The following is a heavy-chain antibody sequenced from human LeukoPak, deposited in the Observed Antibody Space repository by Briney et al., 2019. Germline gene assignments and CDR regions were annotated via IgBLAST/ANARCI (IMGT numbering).Heavy chain of an antibody. Sequence: SETLSLTCTVSGGSVSSSSHYWGWIRQPPGKGLEWIGSIYYSGSTYYNPSLKSRVTISVSTSKNQFSLKLSSVTAADTAVYYCARQLTVGATRGAFDYWGQGTLVTVSS. CDR3: ARQLTVGATRGAFDY. V-gene: IGHV4-39*07. CDR2: IYYSGST. D-gene: IGHD1-26*01. CDR1: GGSVSSSSHY. J-gene: IGHJ4*02.